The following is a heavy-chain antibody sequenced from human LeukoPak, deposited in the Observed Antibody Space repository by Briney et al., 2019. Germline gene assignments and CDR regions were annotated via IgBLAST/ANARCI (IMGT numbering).Heavy chain of an antibody. J-gene: IGHJ4*02. Sequence: SETLSLTCAAYGGSFSGYYWSWIRQPPGKGLEWIGEINHSGSTNYNPSLKSRVTISVDTSKNQFSLKLSSVTAADTAVYYCARETGSVDAAMVTGYDYWGQGTLVTVSS. CDR3: ARETGSVDAAMVTGYDY. CDR1: GGSFSGYY. V-gene: IGHV4-34*01. CDR2: INHSGST. D-gene: IGHD5-18*01.